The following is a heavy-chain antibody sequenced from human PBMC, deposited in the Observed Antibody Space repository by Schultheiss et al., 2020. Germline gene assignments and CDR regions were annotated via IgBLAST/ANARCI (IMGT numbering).Heavy chain of an antibody. CDR1: EFTFSSYA. J-gene: IGHJ6*02. CDR2: ISYDGSNK. Sequence: GESLKISCAASEFTFSSYAMHWVRQAPGKGLEWVAVISYDGSNKYYADSVKGRFTISRDNSKNTLYLQMNSLRAEDTAVYYCANHGGSSSWYLRGMDVWGQGTTVTVSS. D-gene: IGHD6-13*01. CDR3: ANHGGSSSWYLRGMDV. V-gene: IGHV3-30-3*01.